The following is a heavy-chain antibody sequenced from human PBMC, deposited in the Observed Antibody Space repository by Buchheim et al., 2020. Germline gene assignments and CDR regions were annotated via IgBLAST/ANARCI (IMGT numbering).Heavy chain of an antibody. CDR3: ARELIAARPLDY. V-gene: IGHV3-33*01. CDR1: GFTFSSYG. J-gene: IGHJ4*02. Sequence: QVQLVESGGGVVQPGRSLRLSCAASGFTFSSYGMHWVRQAPGKGLEWVAVIWYDGSNKYYADYVKGRFTISRDNSKNTLYLQMNSLRAEDTAVYYCARELIAARPLDYWGQGTL. CDR2: IWYDGSNK. D-gene: IGHD6-6*01.